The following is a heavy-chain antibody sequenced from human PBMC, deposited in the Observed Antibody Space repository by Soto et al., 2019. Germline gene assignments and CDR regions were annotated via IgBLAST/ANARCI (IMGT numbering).Heavy chain of an antibody. D-gene: IGHD1-26*01. CDR1: GFTFSSAW. V-gene: IGHV3-15*07. Sequence: EVQLVESGGGLVEPGGSLRVSCAASGFTFSSAWMNWVRQAPGKGLEWVGGIKSKTDGGTTEYSAPVKGRFTISRDDSENRLSLQKSSLITEETAVDYCTTEIVDASPRGQGTLVTVS. J-gene: IGHJ5*02. CDR3: TTEIVDASP. CDR2: IKSKTDGGTT.